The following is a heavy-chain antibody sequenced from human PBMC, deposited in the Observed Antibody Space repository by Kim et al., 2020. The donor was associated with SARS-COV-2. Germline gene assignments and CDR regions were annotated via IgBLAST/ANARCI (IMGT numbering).Heavy chain of an antibody. V-gene: IGHV3-33*01. CDR3: ARARGVVAQRTWFYP. CDR1: GFTFSSYG. CDR2: IWYDGRNK. D-gene: IGHD5-12*01. Sequence: GGSLRLSCAASGFTFSSYGMHWVRQAPGKGLEWVAVIWYDGRNKYYADSVKGRFTISRDNSKNTLYLQMTSLRAEDTAVYYCARARGVVAQRTWFYPWG. J-gene: IGHJ5*02.